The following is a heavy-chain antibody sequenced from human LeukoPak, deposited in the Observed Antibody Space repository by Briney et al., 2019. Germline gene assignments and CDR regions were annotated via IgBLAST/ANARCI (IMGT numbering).Heavy chain of an antibody. V-gene: IGHV1-8*01. D-gene: IGHD5-18*01. J-gene: IGHJ4*02. Sequence: ASVKVSCKASGYTFTSYDINWVRQATGQGLEWMGWMNPNSGNIGYAQEFQGRVTMTRNTSISTAYMEVSSLRPEDTAVYFCVTDLSGYSYEHRSDYWGQGTLVTVSS. CDR3: VTDLSGYSYEHRSDY. CDR2: MNPNSGNI. CDR1: GYTFTSYD.